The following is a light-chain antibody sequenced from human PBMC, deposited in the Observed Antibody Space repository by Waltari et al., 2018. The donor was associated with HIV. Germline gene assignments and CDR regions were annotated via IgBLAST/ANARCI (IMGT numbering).Light chain of an antibody. J-gene: IGKJ4*01. CDR3: QQSYTTPS. CDR2: AGS. Sequence: IQMTQSPSSLSESVGDRITITCRASQSINFYVNWYRQKPGKATNLLIYAGSSLQSGVPSRFSGSGSGTDFTLTISSLQAEDFATYYCQQSYTTPSCGGGTRVEIK. CDR1: QSINFY. V-gene: IGKV1-39*01.